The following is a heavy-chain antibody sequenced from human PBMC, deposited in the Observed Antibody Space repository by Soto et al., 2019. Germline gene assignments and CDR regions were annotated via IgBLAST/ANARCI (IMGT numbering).Heavy chain of an antibody. CDR2: IFSNDEK. D-gene: IGHD6-13*01. CDR3: ASTYSTSWYWFDP. CDR1: GFSLSNAGLG. Sequence: QVTVKESGPVLVKPTETLTLTCTVSGFSLSNAGLGGSWIRQPPGKALEWLAHIFSNDEKSYSTSLKSRLTISKDTSKSQVVLTMTNMDPVDTATYYCASTYSTSWYWFDPWGQGTLVTVSS. V-gene: IGHV2-26*04. J-gene: IGHJ5*02.